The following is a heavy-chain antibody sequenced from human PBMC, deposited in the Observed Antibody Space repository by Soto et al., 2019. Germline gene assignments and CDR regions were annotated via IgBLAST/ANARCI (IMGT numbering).Heavy chain of an antibody. J-gene: IGHJ6*02. Sequence: TLSLTCSVSGGSISSGDYYRSLILQPPGKGLEWIGYINYNGSTYYNPSLKSRVTISLDTSKNQVSLKLSSVTAADTAVYYCAASGPYYYYGMDVWGQGTAVTVSS. CDR3: AASGPYYYYGMDV. V-gene: IGHV4-30-4*08. D-gene: IGHD6-6*01. CDR2: INYNGST. CDR1: GGSISSGDYY.